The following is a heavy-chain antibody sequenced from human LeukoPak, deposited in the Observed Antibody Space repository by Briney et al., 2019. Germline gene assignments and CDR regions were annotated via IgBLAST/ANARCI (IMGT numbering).Heavy chain of an antibody. Sequence: PGGSLRLSCAASGFTFSSYAMSWVRQAPGKGLEWVSAISGSGGSTYYADSVKGRFTISRDNSKNTLYLQMNSLRAEDTAVYSCAKSQGGYSSGWYFFDYWGQGTLVTVSS. CDR2: ISGSGGST. CDR1: GFTFSSYA. CDR3: AKSQGGYSSGWYFFDY. V-gene: IGHV3-23*01. D-gene: IGHD6-19*01. J-gene: IGHJ4*02.